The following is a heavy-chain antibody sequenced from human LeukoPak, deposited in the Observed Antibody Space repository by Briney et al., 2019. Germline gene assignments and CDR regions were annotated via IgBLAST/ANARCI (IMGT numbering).Heavy chain of an antibody. V-gene: IGHV4-34*01. CDR3: ARGRWRSGTRYYYYYYYMDV. CDR2: INHSGST. Sequence: SETLSLTCAVYGGSFSGYYWSWLRQPPGKGLEWIGEINHSGSTNYNPSLKSRVTISVDTSKNQFSLKLSSVTAADTAVYYCARGRWRSGTRYYYYYYYMDVWGKGTTVTVSS. CDR1: GGSFSGYY. J-gene: IGHJ6*03. D-gene: IGHD2-2*01.